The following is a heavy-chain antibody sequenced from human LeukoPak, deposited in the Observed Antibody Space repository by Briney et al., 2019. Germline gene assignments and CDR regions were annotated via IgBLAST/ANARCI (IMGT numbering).Heavy chain of an antibody. D-gene: IGHD3-3*01. CDR2: IIPIFGTA. Sequence: GSSVKVSCKASGGTFSSYAISWVRQAPGQGLEWMGGIIPIFGTANYAQKFQGRVTITTDESTSTAYMELSSLRSEDTAVYYCATGAVVRWSGYYYYYYMDVWGKGTTVTVSS. V-gene: IGHV1-69*05. J-gene: IGHJ6*03. CDR3: ATGAVVRWSGYYYYYYMDV. CDR1: GGTFSSYA.